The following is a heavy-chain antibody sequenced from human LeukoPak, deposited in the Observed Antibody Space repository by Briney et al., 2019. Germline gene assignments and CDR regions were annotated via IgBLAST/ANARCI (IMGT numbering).Heavy chain of an antibody. CDR2: ISSSSYI. J-gene: IGHJ4*02. Sequence: PGGSLRLSCAASGFTFSSYEMNWVRQAPGKGLEWVSSISSSSYIYYADSVKGRFTISRDNAKNSLYLQMNSLRAEDTAVYYCASIDPGSGSYYNFVHDYWGQGTLVTVSS. D-gene: IGHD3-10*01. CDR3: ASIDPGSGSYYNFVHDY. CDR1: GFTFSSYE. V-gene: IGHV3-21*01.